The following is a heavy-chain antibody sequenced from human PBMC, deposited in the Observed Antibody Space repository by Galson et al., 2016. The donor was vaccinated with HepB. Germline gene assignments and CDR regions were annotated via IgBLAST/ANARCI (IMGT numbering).Heavy chain of an antibody. CDR2: IISYTGKT. J-gene: IGHJ6*02. V-gene: IGHV1-18*01. Sequence: SVKVSCKASGYTCRSYGISRVRQAPGPGLEWMGAIISYTGKTNHAERFQGRVKLTTHTSTATAYLELARLRSADTAVYFCARDSLDFVPDPTAHDYYGMYVWRPGTTVVVSS. D-gene: IGHD2-2*03. CDR1: GYTCRSYG. CDR3: ARDSLDFVPDPTAHDYYGMYV.